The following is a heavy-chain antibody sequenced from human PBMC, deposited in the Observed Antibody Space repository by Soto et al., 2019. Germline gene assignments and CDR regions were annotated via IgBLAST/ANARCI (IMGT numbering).Heavy chain of an antibody. Sequence: SLRLSCAASGFTFSNAWMSWVRQAPGKGLEWVGRIESKTDGGTTDYAAPVKGRFAISRDDSKNTMYLQMNSLKTEDTAVYYCTTPKGSWGVAFDYWGQGTLVTVSS. CDR1: GFTFSNAW. J-gene: IGHJ4*02. D-gene: IGHD3-16*01. CDR3: TTPKGSWGVAFDY. V-gene: IGHV3-15*04. CDR2: IESKTDGGTT.